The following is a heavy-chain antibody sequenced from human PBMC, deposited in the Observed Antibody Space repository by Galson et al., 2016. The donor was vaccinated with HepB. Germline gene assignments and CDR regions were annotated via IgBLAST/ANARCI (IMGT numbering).Heavy chain of an antibody. V-gene: IGHV3-33*01. CDR2: IWYDASNK. CDR1: GFTFTNFG. D-gene: IGHD3-10*01. CDR3: ARDMYFYGSGSLRTYAMDV. J-gene: IGHJ6*02. Sequence: SLRLSCAASGFTFTNFGMHWVRQAPGKGLEWVAVIWYDASNKYYADSLEGRFTISRDNSKNTLYLQMNSLRAEDTAIYYCARDMYFYGSGSLRTYAMDVWGQGTTVTVSS.